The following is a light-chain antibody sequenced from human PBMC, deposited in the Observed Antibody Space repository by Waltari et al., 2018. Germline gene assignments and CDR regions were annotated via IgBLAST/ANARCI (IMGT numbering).Light chain of an antibody. CDR3: SSYTSSFTEV. CDR2: EVS. Sequence: QSALTQPASVSGSPGQSTTISCTGTTSDVGGYNYVSWYQQHPGKAPKLMIYEVSNRPSGVSNRFSGSKSGNTASLTISGLQAEDEADYYCSSYTSSFTEVFGGGTKLTVL. J-gene: IGLJ3*02. V-gene: IGLV2-14*01. CDR1: TSDVGGYNY.